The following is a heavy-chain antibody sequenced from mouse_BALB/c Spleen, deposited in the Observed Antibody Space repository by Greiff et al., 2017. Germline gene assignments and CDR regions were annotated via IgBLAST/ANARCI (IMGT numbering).Heavy chain of an antibody. CDR2: ISSGSSTI. CDR1: GFTFSSFG. J-gene: IGHJ1*01. CDR3: ARPYYYGSSYGWYFDV. V-gene: IGHV5-17*02. D-gene: IGHD1-1*01. Sequence: DVMLVESGGGLVQPGGSRKLSCAASGFTFSSFGMHWVRQAPEKGLEWVAYISSGSSTIYYADTVKGRFTISRDNPKNTLFLQMTSLRSEDTAMYYCARPYYYGSSYGWYFDVWGAGTTVTVSS.